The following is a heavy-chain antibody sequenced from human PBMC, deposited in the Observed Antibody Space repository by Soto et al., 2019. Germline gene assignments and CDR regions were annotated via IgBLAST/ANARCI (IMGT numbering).Heavy chain of an antibody. J-gene: IGHJ4*02. CDR1: GGTFSSYA. CDR3: AALNEFDSSGYYIDY. Sequence: ASVKVSCKASGGTFSSYAISWVRQAPGQGLEWMGGIIPIFGTANYAQKFQGRVTITADESTSTAYMELSSLRSEDTAVYYCAALNEFDSSGYYIDYWGQGTLVTVSS. D-gene: IGHD3-22*01. V-gene: IGHV1-69*13. CDR2: IIPIFGTA.